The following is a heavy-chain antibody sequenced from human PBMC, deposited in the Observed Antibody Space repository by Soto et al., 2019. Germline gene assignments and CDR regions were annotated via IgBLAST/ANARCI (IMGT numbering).Heavy chain of an antibody. CDR2: INHSGST. Sequence: SETLSLTCAVYGGSFSGYYWSWIRQPPGKGLEWIGDINHSGSTNYNPSLKSRVTISVDTSKNQCSLKLSSVTAADTAVYYCARGVGYSSSWCGYWGQGTRVTVSS. CDR1: GGSFSGYY. D-gene: IGHD6-13*01. CDR3: ARGVGYSSSWCGY. J-gene: IGHJ4*02. V-gene: IGHV4-34*01.